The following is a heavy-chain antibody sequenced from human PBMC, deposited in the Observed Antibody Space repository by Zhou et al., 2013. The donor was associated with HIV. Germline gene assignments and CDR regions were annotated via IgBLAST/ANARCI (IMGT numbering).Heavy chain of an antibody. J-gene: IGHJ5*01. CDR2: INHSGST. V-gene: IGHV4-34*01. D-gene: IGHD3-10*01. CDR1: GGSFSGYF. Sequence: VQLQQWGAGLLKPSETLSLTCAVYGGSFSGYFWTWIRQPPGKGLEWIGEINHSGSTNYKPSLKSRVSISVDTSRSQFSLKLSSVTAADTAVYYCATRTGGKVRGSSFDSWGQGILVTVSS. CDR3: ATRTGGKVRGSSFDS.